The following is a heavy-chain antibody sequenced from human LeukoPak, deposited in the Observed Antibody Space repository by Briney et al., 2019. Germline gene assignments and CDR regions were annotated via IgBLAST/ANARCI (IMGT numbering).Heavy chain of an antibody. CDR1: GFIFSNHA. Sequence: GGSLRLSCAASGFIFSNHAFHWVRQAPGKGLEWVAVVSYDGSNKYYADSVKGRFTISRDNSNNTLFLQMNSLRAEDTAVYYCATYSSLNRREFQYWGQGTLLTVSS. CDR2: VSYDGSNK. D-gene: IGHD3-22*01. V-gene: IGHV3-30-3*01. CDR3: ATYSSLNRREFQY. J-gene: IGHJ1*01.